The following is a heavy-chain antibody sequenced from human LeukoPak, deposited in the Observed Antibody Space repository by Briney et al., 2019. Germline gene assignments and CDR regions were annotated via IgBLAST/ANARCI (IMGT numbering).Heavy chain of an antibody. D-gene: IGHD3-10*01. J-gene: IGHJ4*02. Sequence: ASVKVSCKASGYTFTSYAMHWVRQAPGQRLEWMGWINAGNGNTKYSQKFQGRVTITRDTSASTAYMELSSLRSEDTAVYYCARRASPRRITMVRGVNLYYFDYWGQGTLVTVSS. CDR2: INAGNGNT. V-gene: IGHV1-3*01. CDR3: ARRASPRRITMVRGVNLYYFDY. CDR1: GYTFTSYA.